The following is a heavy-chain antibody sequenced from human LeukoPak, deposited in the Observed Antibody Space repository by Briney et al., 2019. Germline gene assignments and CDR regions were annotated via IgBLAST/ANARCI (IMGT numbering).Heavy chain of an antibody. Sequence: GGSLRLSCAASGFTFSSYSMNWVRQAPGKGLEWVSYISSSSSTIYYADSVKGRFTISRDNAKNSLYLQMNSLRAEDTAVYYCARDQYDFWSGYYTRFDYWGQGTLVTVSS. V-gene: IGHV3-48*01. CDR2: ISSSSSTI. CDR1: GFTFSSYS. J-gene: IGHJ4*02. CDR3: ARDQYDFWSGYYTRFDY. D-gene: IGHD3-3*01.